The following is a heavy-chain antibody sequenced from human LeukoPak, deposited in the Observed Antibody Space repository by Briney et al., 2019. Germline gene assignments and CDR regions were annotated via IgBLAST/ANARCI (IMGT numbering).Heavy chain of an antibody. V-gene: IGHV4-31*03. D-gene: IGHD1-14*01. Sequence: SETLSLTCTVPGGSISSGGYYWSWIRQHPGKGLEWIGYIYYSGSTYYNPSLRSRATISVDTSKNQFSLKLSSVTAADTAVYYCARLENQALDYWGQGTLVTVSS. CDR1: GGSISSGGYY. CDR2: IYYSGST. J-gene: IGHJ4*02. CDR3: ARLENQALDY.